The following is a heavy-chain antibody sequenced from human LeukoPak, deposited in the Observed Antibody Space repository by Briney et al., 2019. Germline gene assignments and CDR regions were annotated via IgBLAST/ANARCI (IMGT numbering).Heavy chain of an antibody. D-gene: IGHD5-18*01. CDR3: AREDTAGQSFDY. Sequence: GGSLRLSCAASGFSFNNYAMVWVRQTPGKGLEWVSVISAGNDIVYADSVKGRFSISRDSSKNTLYLQVNSLRAEGTAVYYCAREDTAGQSFDYWGQGTLVTVSS. CDR2: ISAGNDI. J-gene: IGHJ4*02. CDR1: GFSFNNYA. V-gene: IGHV3-23*01.